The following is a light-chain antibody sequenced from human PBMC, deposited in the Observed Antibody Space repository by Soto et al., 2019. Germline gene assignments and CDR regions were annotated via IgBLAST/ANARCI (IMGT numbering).Light chain of an antibody. CDR2: GAS. J-gene: IGKJ4*01. CDR3: QHYLTWPLT. CDR1: ESVNSN. Sequence: EIVRWQCLDSPSLYLEERATLSCRASESVNSNVGWYQQKPGQAPRLLIYGASTRATGIPARFSGAGSGTEFTLTISSLQSDDFAVYYCQHYLTWPLTFGGGTKVDIK. V-gene: IGKV3-15*01.